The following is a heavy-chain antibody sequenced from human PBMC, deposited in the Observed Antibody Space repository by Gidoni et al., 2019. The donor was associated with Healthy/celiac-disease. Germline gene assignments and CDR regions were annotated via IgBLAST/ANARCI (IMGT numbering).Heavy chain of an antibody. V-gene: IGHV1-8*01. CDR3: ARGLRYFDWLLSALYYYGMDV. D-gene: IGHD3-9*01. CDR1: GYTFTSYD. Sequence: VQLVQSGAEVKTPGASVKVSSTASGYTFTSYDINSVRQATGQGLEWMGWMNPNSGNTGYAQKFQGRGTMTRNTSISTAYMELSRLRSEETAGYYGARGLRYFDWLLSALYYYGMDVWGQGTTVTVSS. J-gene: IGHJ6*02. CDR2: MNPNSGNT.